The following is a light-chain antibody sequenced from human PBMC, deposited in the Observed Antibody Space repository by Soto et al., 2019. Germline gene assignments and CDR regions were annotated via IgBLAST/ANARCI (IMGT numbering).Light chain of an antibody. CDR2: EVS. V-gene: IGLV2-14*01. CDR3: RAHPPTRPQV. CDR1: SRDVGGYDY. J-gene: IGLJ2*01. Sequence: QSALTQPASVSGSPGQSITLSCTGTSRDVGGYDYVSWYQHHPGKAPKLMIYEVSNRPSGISNRFSGSKSGNTASLTISGLQAEAEAANNFRAHPPTRPQVFGGGTKVPVL.